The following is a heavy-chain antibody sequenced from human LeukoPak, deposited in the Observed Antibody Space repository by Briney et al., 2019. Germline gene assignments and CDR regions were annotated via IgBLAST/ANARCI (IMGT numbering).Heavy chain of an antibody. Sequence: GASVKVSCTASGYTFTGYYMHWVRQAPGQGLEWMGRINPNSGGTNYAQKFQGRVTMTRDTSISTAYMELSRLRSDDTAVYYCARYYYDSSGYFDYWGQGTLVTVSS. CDR3: ARYYYDSSGYFDY. D-gene: IGHD3-22*01. CDR2: INPNSGGT. CDR1: GYTFTGYY. V-gene: IGHV1-2*06. J-gene: IGHJ4*02.